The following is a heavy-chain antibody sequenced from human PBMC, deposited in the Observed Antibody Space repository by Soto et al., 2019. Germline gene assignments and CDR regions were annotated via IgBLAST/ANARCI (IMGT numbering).Heavy chain of an antibody. J-gene: IGHJ5*02. CDR1: GYTFTSYY. Sequence: ASVKVSCKASGYTFTSYYIHWLRPAPGQGLEWMGWINAHSGGTEYAQKFQGRVTLTRDTSSATAYLTLTSLTSDDTALYYCANDLTWQLAYWLDPSGQGTQVTVSS. D-gene: IGHD6-6*01. V-gene: IGHV1-2*02. CDR3: ANDLTWQLAYWLDP. CDR2: INAHSGGT.